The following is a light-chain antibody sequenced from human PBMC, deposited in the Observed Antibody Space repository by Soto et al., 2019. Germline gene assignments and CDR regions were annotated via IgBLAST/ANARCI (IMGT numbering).Light chain of an antibody. CDR2: RAS. CDR1: QSVSSH. V-gene: IGKV3-11*01. CDR3: QQRTDWHRT. Sequence: EIVLTQSPATLSLSPGERATLSCRASQSVSSHLAWYQQKPGQAPRLLIYRASTRATGIPARFSGSGSGADFSLSISSLQPEDFAVYYCQQRTDWHRTFGQGTKVDIK. J-gene: IGKJ1*01.